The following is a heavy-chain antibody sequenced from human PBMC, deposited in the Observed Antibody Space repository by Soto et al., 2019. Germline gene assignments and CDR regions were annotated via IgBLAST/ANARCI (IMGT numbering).Heavy chain of an antibody. D-gene: IGHD1-26*01. CDR1: GFTFSSSS. CDR3: ASGSYLNWFDP. Sequence: GGSLRLSCAASGFTFSSSSMNWVRQAPGKGLEWVAYISSSSSTIYYADSVKGRFTISRDNAKNSLYLQMNSLRAEDTAVYYCASGSYLNWFDPWGQGTLVTVSS. V-gene: IGHV3-48*01. CDR2: ISSSSSTI. J-gene: IGHJ5*02.